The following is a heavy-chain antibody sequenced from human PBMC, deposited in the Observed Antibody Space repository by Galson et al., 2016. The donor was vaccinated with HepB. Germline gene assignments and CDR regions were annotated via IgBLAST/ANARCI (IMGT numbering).Heavy chain of an antibody. CDR1: GVYINHYY. J-gene: IGHJ3*02. D-gene: IGHD3-22*01. V-gene: IGHV4-59*01. CDR3: ARVDSSDWHAAFDI. Sequence: SETLSLTCNVSGVYINHYYWTWIRQPPGKGLEWIGYIYPSGNINYHPSPEGRLTISVDTSKNQFSLKLGSVTAADTAVYYCARVDSSDWHAAFDIWGQGTMVTVSS. CDR2: IYPSGNI.